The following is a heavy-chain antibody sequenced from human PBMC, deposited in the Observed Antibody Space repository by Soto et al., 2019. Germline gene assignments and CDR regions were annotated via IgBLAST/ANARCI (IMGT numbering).Heavy chain of an antibody. V-gene: IGHV3-30*18. J-gene: IGHJ4*02. CDR2: ISYDGSNK. CDR3: AKGQLWLHYFDY. Sequence: VQLLESGGGLVQPGGSLRLSCAASGFTFSSYAMSWVRQAPGKGLEWVAVISYDGSNKYYADSVKGRFTISRDNSKNTLYLQMNSLRAEDTAVYYCAKGQLWLHYFDYWGQGTLVTVSS. D-gene: IGHD5-18*01. CDR1: GFTFSSYA.